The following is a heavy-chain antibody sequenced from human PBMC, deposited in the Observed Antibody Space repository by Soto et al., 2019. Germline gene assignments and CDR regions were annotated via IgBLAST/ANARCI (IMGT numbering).Heavy chain of an antibody. Sequence: PGVPLRLSCIASGFTLSTSGMHWVRQAPSKGLEWVAVISHDGSNQFYAESVKGRFTISRDNSKNMLYLQMNSLRADDSAVYFCAKDSSAAFDDWGQGTVVTVSS. V-gene: IGHV3-30*18. CDR3: AKDSSAAFDD. CDR2: ISHDGSNQ. CDR1: GFTLSTSG. D-gene: IGHD6-25*01. J-gene: IGHJ4*02.